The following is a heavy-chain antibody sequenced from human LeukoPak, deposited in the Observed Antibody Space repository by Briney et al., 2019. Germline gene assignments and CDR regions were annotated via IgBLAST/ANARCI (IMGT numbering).Heavy chain of an antibody. V-gene: IGHV1-69*04. D-gene: IGHD4-17*01. CDR2: IIPVLGIA. J-gene: IGHJ2*01. CDR1: GGTFATSA. CDR3: ARDGSTVTKYWYFDL. Sequence: GASVKVSCKASGGTFATSAITWVRQAPGQGLEWMGRIIPVLGIANYAQKFQGRLTISADKSTTTAYMELSSLRSEDTAVYYCARDGSTVTKYWYFDLWGRGTLVAVCS.